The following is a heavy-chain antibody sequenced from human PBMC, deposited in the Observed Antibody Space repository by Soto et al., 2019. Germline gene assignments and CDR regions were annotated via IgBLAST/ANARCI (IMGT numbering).Heavy chain of an antibody. V-gene: IGHV3-30-3*01. CDR2: ISYDGSNK. D-gene: IGHD3-3*01. CDR3: ARTVETYDFWSGYYRGRNYYYGMDV. J-gene: IGHJ6*02. CDR1: GFTFSSYA. Sequence: GGSLRLSCAASGFTFSSYAMHWVRQAPGKGLEWVAVISYDGSNKYYADSVKGRFTISRDNSKNTLYLQMNSLRAEDTAVYYCARTVETYDFWSGYYRGRNYYYGMDVWGQGTTVTVSS.